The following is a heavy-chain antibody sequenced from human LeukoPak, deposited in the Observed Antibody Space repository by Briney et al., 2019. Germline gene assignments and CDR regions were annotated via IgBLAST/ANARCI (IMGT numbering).Heavy chain of an antibody. V-gene: IGHV1-46*01. CDR3: AREGLRGSQLDYYGMDV. J-gene: IGHJ6*02. D-gene: IGHD1-26*01. CDR1: GYTFTSYY. Sequence: PRASVKVSCKASGYTFTSYYMPWVRQSPGQGLKWMGVIDPSGGSTSYAQKFQGRVTMTRDTSTSTVYMELSGLRSEDTAVYYCAREGLRGSQLDYYGMDVWGQGTTVTVSS. CDR2: IDPSGGST.